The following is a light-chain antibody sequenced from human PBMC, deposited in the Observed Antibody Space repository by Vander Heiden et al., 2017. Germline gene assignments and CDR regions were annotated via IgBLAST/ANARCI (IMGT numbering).Light chain of an antibody. J-gene: IGLJ2*01. CDR3: SSLTTTTSVV. Sequence: QSAPTQPASVPGSPGQLITICCAGTSGDVCGYNYVSWCQQHAGKAPKLMIYDVSSRPSWVSTRFSGSKSGSTASLTIAGLQAEDEADYYCSSLTTTTSVVFGAGTKLTVL. CDR2: DVS. CDR1: SGDVCGYNY. V-gene: IGLV2-14*03.